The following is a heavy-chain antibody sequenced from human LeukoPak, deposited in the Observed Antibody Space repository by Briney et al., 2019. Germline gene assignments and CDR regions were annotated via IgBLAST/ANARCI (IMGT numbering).Heavy chain of an antibody. Sequence: PGGSLRLSCAASGFTFSSYGMHWVRQAPGKGLEWVAVISYAGSNKYYADSVKGRFTISRDNSKNTLYLQMNSLRAEDTAVYYCAKTVGAYTIDYWGQGTLVTVSS. D-gene: IGHD1-26*01. V-gene: IGHV3-30*18. CDR2: ISYAGSNK. CDR1: GFTFSSYG. J-gene: IGHJ4*02. CDR3: AKTVGAYTIDY.